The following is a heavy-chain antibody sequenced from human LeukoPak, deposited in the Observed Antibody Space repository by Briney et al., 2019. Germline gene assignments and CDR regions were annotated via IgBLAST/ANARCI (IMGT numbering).Heavy chain of an antibody. J-gene: IGHJ6*02. Sequence: ASVKVSCKASGYTFTGYYMHWVRQAPGQGLEWMGWINPNSGGTNYAQKFQGRVTMTRDTSISTAYMELSRLRSDDTAVYYCAREGYCSSTSCFYYYYYGMDVWAKGPRSPSP. CDR1: GYTFTGYY. V-gene: IGHV1-2*02. CDR2: INPNSGGT. CDR3: AREGYCSSTSCFYYYYYGMDV. D-gene: IGHD2-2*01.